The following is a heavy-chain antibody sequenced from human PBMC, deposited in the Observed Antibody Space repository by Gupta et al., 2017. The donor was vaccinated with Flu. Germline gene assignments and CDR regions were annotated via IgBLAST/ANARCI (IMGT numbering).Heavy chain of an antibody. CDR3: ARARSYGSTWYYFDY. Sequence: GRITPDNGGTHYAQKFQGRVTMTRDTSLTTAYMELNRLRSDDTALYYCARARSYGSTWYYFDYWGQGSLITVSS. D-gene: IGHD6-13*01. CDR2: ITPDNGGT. V-gene: IGHV1-2*06. J-gene: IGHJ4*02.